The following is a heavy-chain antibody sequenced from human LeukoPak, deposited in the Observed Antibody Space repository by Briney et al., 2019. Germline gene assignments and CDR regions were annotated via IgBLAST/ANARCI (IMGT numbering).Heavy chain of an antibody. CDR1: GFSFRSYW. D-gene: IGHD3-9*01. V-gene: IGHV3-7*01. J-gene: IGHJ5*02. Sequence: PGGSLRLSCAATGFSFRSYWMNWVRQAPGKGLEWLAIIKQDGSEKHYKGSVEGRFTISRDNANNSLHLQMNSLRAEDTAVYYCAGGSGYLITSWGQGTLVTVSS. CDR3: AGGSGYLITS. CDR2: IKQDGSEK.